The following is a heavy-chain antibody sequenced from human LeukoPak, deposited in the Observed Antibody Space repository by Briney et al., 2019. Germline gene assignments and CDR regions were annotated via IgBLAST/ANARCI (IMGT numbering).Heavy chain of an antibody. D-gene: IGHD6-19*01. CDR2: MYYSGST. Sequence: SETLSLTCTVSGGSISSYYWSWIRQPPGKGLEWIGSMYYSGSTNYKPPLNSRATISVDTSKNQFSLKLSSVTAADTAVYYCATGTPLKYSSGWYLCDYWGQGTLVTVSS. J-gene: IGHJ4*02. CDR1: GGSISSYY. V-gene: IGHV4-59*08. CDR3: ATGTPLKYSSGWYLCDY.